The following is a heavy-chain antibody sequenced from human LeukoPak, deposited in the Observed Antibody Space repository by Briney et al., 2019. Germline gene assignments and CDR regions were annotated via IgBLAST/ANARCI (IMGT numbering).Heavy chain of an antibody. V-gene: IGHV4-4*02. CDR1: GGSISSSNW. Sequence: SETLSLTCAVSGGSISSSNWWSWVRQPPGKGLEWIGEIYHSGSTNYNPSLKSRVTISVDKSKNQFSLKLSSVTAADTAVYYCARSRKLPEILGPYSSGWHLFDYWGQGTLVTVSS. CDR2: IYHSGST. J-gene: IGHJ4*02. CDR3: ARSRKLPEILGPYSSGWHLFDY. D-gene: IGHD6-19*01.